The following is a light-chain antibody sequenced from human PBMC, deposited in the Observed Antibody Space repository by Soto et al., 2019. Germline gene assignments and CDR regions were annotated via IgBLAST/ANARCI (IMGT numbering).Light chain of an antibody. CDR3: QSYDSSNQLAV. J-gene: IGLJ7*01. CDR1: SGSIASNY. Sequence: NFMLTQPHSVSESPGKTVTISCTGSSGSIASNYVQWYQQRPGSAPTTVIYEDNQRPSGVPDRFSGSIDSSSNSASLTISGLKTEDEADYSCQSYDSSNQLAVFGGGTQLTVL. V-gene: IGLV6-57*02. CDR2: EDN.